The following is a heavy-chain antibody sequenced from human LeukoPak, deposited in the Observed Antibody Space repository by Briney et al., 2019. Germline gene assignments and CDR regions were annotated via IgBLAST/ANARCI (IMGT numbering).Heavy chain of an antibody. J-gene: IGHJ4*02. V-gene: IGHV3-23*01. CDR3: AKLSRGYYYGLFDY. Sequence: GGSLRLSCAAFGFTFSSYAMSWVRQAPGKGLEWVSAISGSGGSTYYADSVKGRFTISRDNSKNTLYLQMNSLRAEDTAVYYCAKLSRGYYYGLFDYWGQGTLVTVSS. CDR1: GFTFSSYA. CDR2: ISGSGGST. D-gene: IGHD3-22*01.